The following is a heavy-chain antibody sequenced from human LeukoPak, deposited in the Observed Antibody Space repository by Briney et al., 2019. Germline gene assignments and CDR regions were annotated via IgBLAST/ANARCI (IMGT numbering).Heavy chain of an antibody. Sequence: GASVKVSCKASGYTFTSYYMHWVRQAPGQGLEWMGIVSPSGGSTSYAQKFQGRVTMTRDTSTSTVYMELSSLRSEDTAVYYCARDSGGSYGQGAFDIWGQGTMVTVSS. D-gene: IGHD1-26*01. CDR2: VSPSGGST. J-gene: IGHJ3*02. CDR1: GYTFTSYY. CDR3: ARDSGGSYGQGAFDI. V-gene: IGHV1-46*01.